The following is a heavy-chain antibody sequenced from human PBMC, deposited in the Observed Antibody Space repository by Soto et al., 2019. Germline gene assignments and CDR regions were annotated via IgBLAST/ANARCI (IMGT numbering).Heavy chain of an antibody. V-gene: IGHV1-8*01. CDR3: ARVQLGYYYYYGMDV. J-gene: IGHJ6*02. CDR1: GYTFTSYD. D-gene: IGHD6-13*01. Sequence: GASVKVSCKASGYTFTSYDINWVLQATGQGLEWMGWMNPNSGNTGYAQKFQGRVTMTRNTSISTAYMELSSLRSEDTAVYYCARVQLGYYYYYGMDVWGQGTTVTVSS. CDR2: MNPNSGNT.